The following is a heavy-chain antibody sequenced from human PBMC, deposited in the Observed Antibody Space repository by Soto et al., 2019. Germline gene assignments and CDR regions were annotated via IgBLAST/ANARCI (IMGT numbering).Heavy chain of an antibody. J-gene: IGHJ5*02. D-gene: IGHD2-15*01. V-gene: IGHV4-59*01. CDR1: GGSISSYY. CDR2: IYYSGST. Sequence: QVQLQESGPGLVKPSETLSLTCTVSGGSISSYYWSWIRQRPGKGLEWIGYIYYSGSTNYNPSLTSRVAISVDTSKNQFSLKLSSVTAADTAVYYCARGTGSGGIHSDCFDPWGQGTLVTVSS. CDR3: ARGTGSGGIHSDCFDP.